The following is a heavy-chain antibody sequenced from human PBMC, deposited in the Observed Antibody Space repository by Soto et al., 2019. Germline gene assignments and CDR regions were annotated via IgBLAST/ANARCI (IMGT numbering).Heavy chain of an antibody. Sequence: PGGSLRLSCAASGFTFSSYSMNWVRQAPGKGLEWVSYISSSSSTIYYADSVKGQFTISRDNAKNSLYLQMNSLRAEDTAVYYCARSYYDMTLDYWGQGTLVTVSS. J-gene: IGHJ4*02. D-gene: IGHD3-9*01. CDR1: GFTFSSYS. CDR2: ISSSSSTI. V-gene: IGHV3-48*01. CDR3: ARSYYDMTLDY.